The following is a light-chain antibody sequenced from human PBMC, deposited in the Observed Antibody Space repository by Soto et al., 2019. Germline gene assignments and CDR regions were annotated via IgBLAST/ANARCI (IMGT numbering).Light chain of an antibody. CDR2: KAS. V-gene: IGKV1-5*03. CDR1: QAISSW. Sequence: DIELTQSPSFLSSSVGDRFTITCRASQAISSWFAWYQQKPGKAPKLLIYKASTLKSGVPSRFSGSGSGTEFTLTISSLQPDDFATYYCQHYNSYSEAFGQGTKVDIK. CDR3: QHYNSYSEA. J-gene: IGKJ1*01.